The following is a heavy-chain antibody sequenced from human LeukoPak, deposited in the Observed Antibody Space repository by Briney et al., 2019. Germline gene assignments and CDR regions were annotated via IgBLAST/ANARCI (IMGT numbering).Heavy chain of an antibody. CDR1: GGSISSYY. V-gene: IGHV4-59*08. CDR3: ARHRDLGFWATPENYYYYGMDV. Sequence: SGTLSLTCTVSGGSISSYYWSWIRQPPGKGLEWIGYIYYSGSTNYNPSLKSRVTISVDTSKNQFSLKLSSVTAADTAVYYCARHRDLGFWATPENYYYYGMDVWGQGTTVTVSS. D-gene: IGHD3-16*01. CDR2: IYYSGST. J-gene: IGHJ6*02.